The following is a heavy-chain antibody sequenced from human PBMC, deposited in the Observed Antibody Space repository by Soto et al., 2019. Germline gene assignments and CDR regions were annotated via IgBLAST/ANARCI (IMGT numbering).Heavy chain of an antibody. D-gene: IGHD1-26*01. CDR1: GFTFSNFA. V-gene: IGHV3-23*01. CDR3: AKDANSGSPWYYHGMDV. J-gene: IGHJ6*02. CDR2: TSGSGRST. Sequence: GGSLRLSCAASGFTFSNFAMSWVRQAPGKGLEWVSTTSGSGRSTYYADSVKGRFSIFRDNSKNTVYLQMKSLRAEDTAVYHCAKDANSGSPWYYHGMDVWGQGTTVTVSS.